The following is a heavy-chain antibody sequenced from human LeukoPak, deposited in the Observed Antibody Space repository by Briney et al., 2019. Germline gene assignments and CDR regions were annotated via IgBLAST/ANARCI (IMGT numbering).Heavy chain of an antibody. CDR2: IYYSGST. Sequence: SETLSLTCSVSGDSISLSFYYWGWIRQPPGKGLEWIGSIYYSGSTYYNPSLKSRVTISVDTSKNQFSLKLSSVTAADTAVYYCARVSRGSYWVDPWGQGTLVTVSS. V-gene: IGHV4-39*07. CDR1: GDSISLSFYY. J-gene: IGHJ5*02. CDR3: ARVSRGSYWVDP. D-gene: IGHD1-26*01.